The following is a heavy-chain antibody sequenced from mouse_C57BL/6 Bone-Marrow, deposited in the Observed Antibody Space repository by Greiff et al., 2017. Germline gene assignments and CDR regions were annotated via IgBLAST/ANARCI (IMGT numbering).Heavy chain of an antibody. CDR1: GFTFSSYT. CDR3: ARPHYYDYDVAWFAY. J-gene: IGHJ3*01. D-gene: IGHD2-4*01. CDR2: ISGGGGNT. V-gene: IGHV5-9*01. Sequence: EVMLVESGGGLVKPGGSLKLSCAASGFTFSSYTMSWVRQTPEKRLEWVATISGGGGNTYYPDSVKGRFTISRDNAKNTLYLQMSSLRSEDTALYYCARPHYYDYDVAWFAYWGQGTLVTVSA.